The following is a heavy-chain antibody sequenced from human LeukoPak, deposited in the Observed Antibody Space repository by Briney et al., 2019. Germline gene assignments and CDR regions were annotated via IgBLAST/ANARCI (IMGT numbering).Heavy chain of an antibody. J-gene: IGHJ4*02. V-gene: IGHV1-3*01. CDR1: GYTFTSYA. CDR3: ARMDVVVTAIPHFDY. Sequence: ASVKVSCKASGYTFTSYAMHWVRQAPGQRLERMGWINAGNGNTKYSQKFQGRVTITRDTSASTAYMELSSLRSEDTAVYYCARMDVVVTAIPHFDYWGQGTLATVSS. D-gene: IGHD2-21*02. CDR2: INAGNGNT.